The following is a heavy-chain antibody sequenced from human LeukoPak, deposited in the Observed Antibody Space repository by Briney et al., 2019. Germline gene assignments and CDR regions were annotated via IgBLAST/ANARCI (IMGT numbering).Heavy chain of an antibody. J-gene: IGHJ3*02. D-gene: IGHD3-22*01. CDR3: ARGWLSSGSQAFDI. Sequence: PSETLSLTCAVYGGSFSGYYWSWIRQPPGKGLEWIGEINHSGSTNYNPSLKRRVTISVDTSKNQFSLKLSSVTAADTAVYYCARGWLSSGSQAFDIWGQGTMVTVSS. CDR1: GGSFSGYY. CDR2: INHSGST. V-gene: IGHV4-34*01.